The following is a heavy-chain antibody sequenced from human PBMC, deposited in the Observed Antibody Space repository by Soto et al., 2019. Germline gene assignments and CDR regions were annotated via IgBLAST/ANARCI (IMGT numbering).Heavy chain of an antibody. CDR3: ARSRYCSSTSCYRWFDP. J-gene: IGHJ5*02. D-gene: IGHD2-2*02. CDR2: IYYSGST. V-gene: IGHV4-61*08. CDR1: GGSISSGDYY. Sequence: SETLSLTCTVSGGSISSGDYYWSWIRQPPGKGLEWIGYIYYSGSTNYNPSLKSRVTISVDTSKNQFSLKLSSVTAADTAVYYCARSRYCSSTSCYRWFDPWGQGTLVTVSS.